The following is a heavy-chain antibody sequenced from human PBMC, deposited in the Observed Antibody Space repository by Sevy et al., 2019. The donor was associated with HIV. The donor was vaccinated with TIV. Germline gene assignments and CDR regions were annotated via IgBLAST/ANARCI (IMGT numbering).Heavy chain of an antibody. V-gene: IGHV3-30-3*01. J-gene: IGHJ4*02. CDR3: AREDTAAN. CDR2: ISYDGSNK. CDR1: GFTFSSYA. Sequence: GGSLRLSCVASGFTFSSYAMHWVRQAPGKGLEWVAVISYDGSNKYYADSVKGRFTISRDNSKNTLYLQMNSLRAEDTAVYYCAREDTAANWGQGTLVTVSS. D-gene: IGHD5-18*01.